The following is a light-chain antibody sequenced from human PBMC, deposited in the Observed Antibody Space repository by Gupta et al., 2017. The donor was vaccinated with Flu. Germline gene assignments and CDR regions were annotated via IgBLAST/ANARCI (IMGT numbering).Light chain of an antibody. CDR2: DVS. J-gene: IGLJ2*01. Sequence: QSALTQPASVSGSPGQSLNITCIGTSSDIGSYDYVSWYQQSPGRAPKLMIYDVSNRPSGISDRFSGSKSGNTASLTISGLQAEDEADYYCSSYSATGALALFGGGTKVTVL. V-gene: IGLV2-14*01. CDR3: SSYSATGALAL. CDR1: SSDIGSYDY.